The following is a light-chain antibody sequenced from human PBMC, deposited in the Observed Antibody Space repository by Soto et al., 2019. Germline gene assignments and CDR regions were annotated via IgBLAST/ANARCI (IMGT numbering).Light chain of an antibody. CDR3: QQYGSSSWT. V-gene: IGKV3-20*01. CDR2: STS. CDR1: QSVSSSY. J-gene: IGKJ1*01. Sequence: EIVLTQSPGTLSLSPGERATLSCRASQSVSSSYLAWYQQKPGQAPRLLIYSTSSRATAIPDRFSGSGSGTDFTLTISRLEPEDFAVYYCQQYGSSSWTFGQGTKVDIK.